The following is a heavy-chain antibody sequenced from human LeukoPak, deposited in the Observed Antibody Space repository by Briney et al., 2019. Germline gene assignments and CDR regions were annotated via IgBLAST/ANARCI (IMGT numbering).Heavy chain of an antibody. Sequence: PGGSLRLSCAASGFTLSAYWMTWVRRAPGKGLEWVANIKQDGSEKYYVDSVKGRFTISRDNAKNSLYLQMNSLRAEDTAVYYCARQKYWYDTWGQGTLVTVSS. V-gene: IGHV3-7*01. CDR2: IKQDGSEK. CDR3: ARQKYWYDT. D-gene: IGHD3-22*01. J-gene: IGHJ5*02. CDR1: GFTLSAYW.